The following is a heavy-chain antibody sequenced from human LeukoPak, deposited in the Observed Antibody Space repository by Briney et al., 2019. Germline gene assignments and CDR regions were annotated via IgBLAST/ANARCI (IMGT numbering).Heavy chain of an antibody. CDR1: GFTVSSNY. Sequence: PGGSLRLSCAASGFTVSSNYMSWVRQAPGKGLEWVSLIYGSGTTYYADSVKGRFTISRDNSKNTLYLQTNSLRAEDTAVYYCASNRFGYSIDYWGQGTLVTVSS. CDR2: IYGSGTT. J-gene: IGHJ4*02. D-gene: IGHD5-24*01. CDR3: ASNRFGYSIDY. V-gene: IGHV3-66*02.